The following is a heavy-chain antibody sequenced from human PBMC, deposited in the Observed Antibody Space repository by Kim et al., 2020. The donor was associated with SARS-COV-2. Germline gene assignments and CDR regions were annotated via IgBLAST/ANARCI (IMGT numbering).Heavy chain of an antibody. CDR3: AITSTNWAPFDY. Sequence: RYSPSFQGQVTISADKSISTAYLQWSSLKASDTAMYYCAITSTNWAPFDYWGQGTLVTVSS. V-gene: IGHV5-51*01. J-gene: IGHJ4*02. D-gene: IGHD3-16*01.